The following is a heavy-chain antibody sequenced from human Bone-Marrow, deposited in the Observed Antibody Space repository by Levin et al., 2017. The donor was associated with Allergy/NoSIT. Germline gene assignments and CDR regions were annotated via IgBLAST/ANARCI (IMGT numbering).Heavy chain of an antibody. J-gene: IGHJ4*02. Sequence: LTCAASGFPFSRYWMTWVRQAPGKGLEWLANIKQDGSETYYLGSVEGRFTISRDNARNSLSLQMDRLRAEDTALYYCARGGGYDGGNFDLWGQGTLVTVSS. V-gene: IGHV3-7*03. CDR2: IKQDGSET. CDR1: GFPFSRYW. CDR3: ARGGGYDGGNFDL. D-gene: IGHD5-12*01.